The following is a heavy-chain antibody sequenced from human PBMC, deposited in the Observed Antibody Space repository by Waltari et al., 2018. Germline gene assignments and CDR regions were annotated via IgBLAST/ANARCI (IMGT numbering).Heavy chain of an antibody. CDR2: ISSSSSYI. D-gene: IGHD6-13*01. V-gene: IGHV3-21*01. Sequence: EVQLVESGGGLVKPGGSLRLSCAASGFTFSSYSMTWVRQAPGKGLEWVSSISSSSSYIYHADSVKGRFTISRDNAKNSLYLQMNSLRAEDTAVYYCARLQPGRIAAAGNDYWGQGTLVTVSS. J-gene: IGHJ4*02. CDR3: ARLQPGRIAAAGNDY. CDR1: GFTFSSYS.